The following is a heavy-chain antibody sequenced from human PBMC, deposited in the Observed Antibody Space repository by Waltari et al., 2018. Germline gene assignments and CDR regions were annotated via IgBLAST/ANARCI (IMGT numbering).Heavy chain of an antibody. CDR3: AKDHPSDGWPAFDS. CDR1: GFSIGTSA. Sequence: LESGGGLAQPGGSLRLSCAASGFSIGTSAMSWVRQAPGKGLEWVSSITRQATTYYAWSVRGRFVISRDDSDNKVHLQMNGLNADDTATYYCAKDHPSDGWPAFDSWGQGTQVIVSS. J-gene: IGHJ4*02. D-gene: IGHD6-19*01. V-gene: IGHV3-23*01. CDR2: ITRQATT.